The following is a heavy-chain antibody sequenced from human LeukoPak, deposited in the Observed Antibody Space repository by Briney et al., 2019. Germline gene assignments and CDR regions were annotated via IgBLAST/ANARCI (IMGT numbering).Heavy chain of an antibody. D-gene: IGHD6-13*01. CDR3: AREKSDRAAAGELFDY. J-gene: IGHJ4*02. Sequence: ASVKVSCKASGYTFTSYNMHWVRQAPGQGLEWMGIINPNGGSTTYAQKLRGRVTMTRDMSTSTVYMELSSLRSEDTAVYYCAREKSDRAAAGELFDYWGQGTLVTVSS. CDR1: GYTFTSYN. CDR2: INPNGGST. V-gene: IGHV1-46*04.